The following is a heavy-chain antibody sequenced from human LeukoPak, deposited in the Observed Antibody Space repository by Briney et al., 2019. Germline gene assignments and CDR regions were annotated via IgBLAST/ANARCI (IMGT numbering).Heavy chain of an antibody. CDR2: ISGSGGST. CDR3: AKDPRVGSRVATPCH. Sequence: PGGSLRLSCAASGFTFSSYAMSWVRQAPGKGLEWASAISGSGGSTYYADSVKGRFTISRDNSKSILFLQMNSLRAEDTAVYYCAKDPRVGSRVATPCHWGQGTLVTVSS. CDR1: GFTFSSYA. D-gene: IGHD5-24*01. V-gene: IGHV3-23*01. J-gene: IGHJ4*02.